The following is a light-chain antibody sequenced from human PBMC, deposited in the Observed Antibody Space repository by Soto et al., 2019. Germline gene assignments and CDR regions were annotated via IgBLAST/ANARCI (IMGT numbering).Light chain of an antibody. J-gene: IGKJ2*01. CDR2: GAS. V-gene: IGKV3-15*01. CDR1: QTVRDN. CDR3: QQSNNWPYT. Sequence: EIVMTHSPATLSVSPGDRATLSCRASQTVRDNLAWYQQKPGQAPRLLIYGASTRATGIRARFSGSGSGTQFTLTIDSLQSEDFVLYFCQQSNNWPYTFGQGTKLEIK.